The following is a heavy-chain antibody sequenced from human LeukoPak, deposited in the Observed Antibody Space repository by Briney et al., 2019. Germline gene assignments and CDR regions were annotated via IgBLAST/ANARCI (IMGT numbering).Heavy chain of an antibody. CDR3: ARLAQSGSYFDY. CDR1: GYSFTSYW. D-gene: IGHD1-26*01. V-gene: IGHV5-51*01. CDR2: IYPGDSES. J-gene: IGHJ4*02. Sequence: AESLKISSKGSGYSFTSYWIAWVRQILGKLVERMGIIYPGDSESRYSPSFQGQVTISADKSISTAYLQWSSLKASDTAMYYCARLAQSGSYFDYWGQGTLVTVSS.